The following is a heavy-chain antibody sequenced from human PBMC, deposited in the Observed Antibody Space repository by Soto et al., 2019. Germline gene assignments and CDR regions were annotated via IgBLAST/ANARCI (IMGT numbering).Heavy chain of an antibody. Sequence: QVQPVQSGAEVTKTWSSVKVSCKASGGTFNSYAISWVRQAPGQGLEWMGGIIPIFGTANYAQKFQGRVRITADKSTSTAYMELSGLRSEDTAVYYCARRLGGCWGSNLHTGGQGTLVTVSS. CDR3: ARRLGGCWGSNLHT. J-gene: IGHJ4*02. CDR2: IIPIFGTA. CDR1: GGTFNSYA. D-gene: IGHD2-15*01. V-gene: IGHV1-69*06.